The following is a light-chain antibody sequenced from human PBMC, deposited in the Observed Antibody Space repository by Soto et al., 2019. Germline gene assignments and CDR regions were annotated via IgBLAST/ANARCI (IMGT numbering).Light chain of an antibody. Sequence: EIVLTQSPGTLSLSPGERATLSCSASQSVSSSYLAWYQQKPGQAPRLLIYGASSRATGIPDRFSGSGSGKDFTLTISRLEPEDFAVYYCQQYGSSPRFTFGQGTKLEIK. J-gene: IGKJ2*01. CDR2: GAS. CDR3: QQYGSSPRFT. V-gene: IGKV3-20*01. CDR1: QSVSSSY.